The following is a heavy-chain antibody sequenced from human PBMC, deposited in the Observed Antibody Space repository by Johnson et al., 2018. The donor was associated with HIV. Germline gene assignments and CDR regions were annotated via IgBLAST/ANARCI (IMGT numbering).Heavy chain of an antibody. Sequence: QMQLVESGGGVVQPGRSLRLSCAASAFAFSSYVMHWVRQAPGKGLEWVAIVSYDGSKKYYPDSVKGRFTISRDNSKNTLYLQMKSLRDEDTALYYCARDHLRRSHAFDIWGQGTMVTVSS. CDR3: ARDHLRRSHAFDI. CDR1: AFAFSSYV. V-gene: IGHV3-30*03. CDR2: VSYDGSKK. J-gene: IGHJ3*02. D-gene: IGHD2-15*01.